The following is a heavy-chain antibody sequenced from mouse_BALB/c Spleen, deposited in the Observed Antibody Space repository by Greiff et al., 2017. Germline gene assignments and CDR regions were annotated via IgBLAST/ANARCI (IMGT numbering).Heavy chain of an antibody. CDR3: ARFYYYGSSYFDY. Sequence: VQLKQSGAELVKPGASVKLSCTASGFNIKDTYMHWVKQRPEQGLEWIGRIDPANGNTKYDPKFQGKATITADTSSNTAYLQLSSLTSEDTAVYYCARFYYYGSSYFDYWGQGTTLTVSS. V-gene: IGHV14-3*02. D-gene: IGHD1-1*01. CDR2: IDPANGNT. J-gene: IGHJ2*01. CDR1: GFNIKDTY.